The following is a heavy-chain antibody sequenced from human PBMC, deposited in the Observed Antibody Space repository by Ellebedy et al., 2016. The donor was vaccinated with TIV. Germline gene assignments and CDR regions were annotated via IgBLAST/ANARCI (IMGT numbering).Heavy chain of an antibody. CDR1: GFTVSSYS. J-gene: IGHJ3*02. V-gene: IGHV3-48*02. CDR3: TTDVWWIQLWWGVDI. CDR2: ISSSSSNI. D-gene: IGHD5-18*01. Sequence: GGSLRLSCAASGFTVSSYSMNWVRQAPGKGLEWVSYISSSSSNIYYADSVQGRFTISRDNAKNSLYPQMNSLRDEDTAVYYCTTDVWWIQLWWGVDIWGQGTMVTVSS.